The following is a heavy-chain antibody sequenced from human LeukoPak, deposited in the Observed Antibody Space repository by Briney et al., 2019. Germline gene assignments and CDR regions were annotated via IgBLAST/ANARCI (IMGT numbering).Heavy chain of an antibody. CDR1: GFSFSRHA. Sequence: PGGSLTLSCTASGFSFSRHAMNWVRQAPGKGLEWVSVLSGSGGNTFHADSVKGRFTISRDNSKNTVYLQMNRLRVEDTAVYYCAKDEGVGGASVRAFDFWGQGTLVTVSS. CDR3: AKDEGVGGASVRAFDF. D-gene: IGHD1-26*01. CDR2: LSGSGGNT. J-gene: IGHJ4*02. V-gene: IGHV3-23*01.